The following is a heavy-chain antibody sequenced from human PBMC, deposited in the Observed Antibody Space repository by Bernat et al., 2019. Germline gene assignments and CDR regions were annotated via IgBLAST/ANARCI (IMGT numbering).Heavy chain of an antibody. Sequence: QVQLVESGGGLVKPGGSLRLSCAASGFTFSDYYMNWIRQAPGKGLEWVSYISSSGSTIYYADSVKGRFTISRDNAKNSLYLQMNSLRAEDTALYYCAKGSCSGSYCADAFDIWGQGTMVTVSS. J-gene: IGHJ3*02. CDR1: GFTFSDYY. D-gene: IGHD1-26*01. CDR2: ISSSGSTI. V-gene: IGHV3-11*01. CDR3: AKGSCSGSYCADAFDI.